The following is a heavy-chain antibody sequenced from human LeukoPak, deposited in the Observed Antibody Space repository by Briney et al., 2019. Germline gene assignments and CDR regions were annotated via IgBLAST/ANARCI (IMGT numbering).Heavy chain of an antibody. CDR2: INHSGST. CDR1: GGSFSGYY. V-gene: IGHV4-34*01. D-gene: IGHD2-2*01. J-gene: IGHJ4*02. Sequence: SETLSLTCAVYGGSFSGYYWSWIRQPPGKGLEWIGEINHSGSTNYNPSLKSRVTISVDTSKNQFSPKLSSVTAADTAVYYCARHSPVGLDYWGQGTLVTVSS. CDR3: ARHSPVGLDY.